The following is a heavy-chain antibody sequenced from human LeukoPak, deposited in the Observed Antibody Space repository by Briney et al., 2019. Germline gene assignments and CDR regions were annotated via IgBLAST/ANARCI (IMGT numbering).Heavy chain of an antibody. D-gene: IGHD1-26*01. Sequence: ASVKVSCTASGYTFTSYGISWVRQAPGQGLEWMGWISAYNGNTNYAQKLQGRVTMTTDTSTSTAYMELRSLRSDDTAVYYYARDHRIVGAPKGFDYWGQGTLVTVSS. CDR3: ARDHRIVGAPKGFDY. CDR2: ISAYNGNT. CDR1: GYTFTSYG. J-gene: IGHJ4*02. V-gene: IGHV1-18*01.